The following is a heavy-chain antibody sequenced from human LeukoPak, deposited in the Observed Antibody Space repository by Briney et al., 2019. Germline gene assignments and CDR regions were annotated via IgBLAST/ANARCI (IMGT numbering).Heavy chain of an antibody. CDR3: ARARGSSWYHDY. Sequence: GGSLRLSCAASGFIFSTYGMQWVRQAPGKGLEWVAIIWYDGSNKYYADSVKGRFTISRDNSKNTLYLQMNSLSAEDTAVYYCARARGSSWYHDYWGQGTLVTVSS. CDR2: IWYDGSNK. V-gene: IGHV3-33*01. CDR1: GFIFSTYG. D-gene: IGHD6-13*01. J-gene: IGHJ4*02.